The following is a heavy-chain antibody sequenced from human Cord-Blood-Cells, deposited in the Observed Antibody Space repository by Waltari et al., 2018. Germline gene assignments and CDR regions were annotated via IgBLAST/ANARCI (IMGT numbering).Heavy chain of an antibody. D-gene: IGHD3-22*01. CDR2: IIPIFGTA. CDR1: GGTFSRYA. J-gene: IGHJ6*02. V-gene: IGHV1-69*01. CDR3: ASHYDSSGYYYYYGMDV. Sequence: QVQMVQSGAEVKKPGSSVKVSCKASGGTFSRYAISGVLPAPGQGLEWMGGIIPIFGTANYAQKFQGRVTITADESTSTAYMELSSLRSEDTAVYYCASHYDSSGYYYYYGMDVWGQGTTVTVSS.